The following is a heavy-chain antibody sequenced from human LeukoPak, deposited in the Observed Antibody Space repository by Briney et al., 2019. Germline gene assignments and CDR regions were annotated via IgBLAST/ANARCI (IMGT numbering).Heavy chain of an antibody. J-gene: IGHJ4*02. V-gene: IGHV3-21*01. CDR3: ARGGYSSSWYLENFDY. CDR1: GFTFSTYN. D-gene: IGHD6-13*01. Sequence: NPGGSLRLSCAASGFTFSTYNMNWVRQAPGKVLEWVSSITSSSSYIYYADSVKGRFTISRDNAKNSLYLQMNSLRAEDTAVYYCARGGYSSSWYLENFDYWGQGTLVTVSS. CDR2: ITSSSSYI.